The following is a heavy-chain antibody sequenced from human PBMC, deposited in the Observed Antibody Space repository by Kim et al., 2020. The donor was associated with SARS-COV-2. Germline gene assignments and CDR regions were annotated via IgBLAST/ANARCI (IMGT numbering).Heavy chain of an antibody. V-gene: IGHV1-18*04. J-gene: IGHJ4*02. CDR3: ARGGGYNWNDFSFDY. Sequence: ASVKVSCKASGYTFTSYGINWVRQAPGQGLEWMGWVSAYNGNTNYAQKLQGRVTMTTDTSTSTAYMELGGLRSDDTAVYYCARGGGYNWNDFSFDYWGQGTLVTVSS. CDR1: GYTFTSYG. D-gene: IGHD1-20*01. CDR2: VSAYNGNT.